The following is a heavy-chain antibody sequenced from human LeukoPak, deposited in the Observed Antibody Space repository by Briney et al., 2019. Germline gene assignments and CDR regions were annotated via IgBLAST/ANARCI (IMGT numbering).Heavy chain of an antibody. CDR1: GFTFSSYA. J-gene: IGHJ4*02. V-gene: IGHV3-23*01. Sequence: GGSLRLSCAVSGFTFSSYAMRWVRQAPGKGLEWVSAISGSGGSTYYAESVKGRFTISRDNSKNTLYLQMNSLRAEDTAVYYCANPYEMDYWGQGTLVTVSS. CDR2: ISGSGGST. D-gene: IGHD3-3*01. CDR3: ANPYEMDY.